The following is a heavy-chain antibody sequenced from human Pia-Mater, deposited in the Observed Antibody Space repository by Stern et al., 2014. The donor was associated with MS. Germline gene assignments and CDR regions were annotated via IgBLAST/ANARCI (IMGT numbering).Heavy chain of an antibody. J-gene: IGHJ4*02. Sequence: EVQLVESGGGLVHPGGSLRLSCAASGFTFSSYWLHWVRQAPGKGLVWVSRVNRDGSSTAYADSVRGRFTISRDNAKNTLYLQMNSLRAEDTAVYYCAREMASISYFDYWGQGTLVTVSS. V-gene: IGHV3-74*01. CDR2: VNRDGSST. D-gene: IGHD5-24*01. CDR1: GFTFSSYW. CDR3: AREMASISYFDY.